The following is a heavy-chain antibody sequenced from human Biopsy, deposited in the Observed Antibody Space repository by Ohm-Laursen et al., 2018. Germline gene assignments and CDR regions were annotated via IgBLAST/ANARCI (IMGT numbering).Heavy chain of an antibody. J-gene: IGHJ6*02. CDR2: ISFAGSDQ. Sequence: PLRLSCTASRFTFSTYGMHWVRQAPGKGLEWVAVISFAGSDQKYADSVKGRFTISRDNSKNTLYLQMNSLRAEDTAVFYCVKDRGAAGTDYYYGMDVWGQGTTVTVSS. V-gene: IGHV3-30*18. D-gene: IGHD3-10*01. CDR3: VKDRGAAGTDYYYGMDV. CDR1: RFTFSTYG.